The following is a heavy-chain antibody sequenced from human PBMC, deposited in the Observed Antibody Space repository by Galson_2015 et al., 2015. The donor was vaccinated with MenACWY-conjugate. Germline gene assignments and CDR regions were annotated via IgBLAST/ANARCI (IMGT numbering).Heavy chain of an antibody. Sequence: SVKVSCKASGYTFTSYAMHWVRQAPGQRLEWMGWINAGHGNTKYSQKFQGRVTITRDTSASTAYMELSSLRSEDTAVYYCARGEQWLKDGMDVWGQGTTVTVSS. CDR2: INAGHGNT. CDR3: ARGEQWLKDGMDV. V-gene: IGHV1-3*01. D-gene: IGHD6-19*01. CDR1: GYTFTSYA. J-gene: IGHJ6*02.